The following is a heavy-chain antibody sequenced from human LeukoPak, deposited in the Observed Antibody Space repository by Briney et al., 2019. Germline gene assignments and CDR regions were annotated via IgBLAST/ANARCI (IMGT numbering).Heavy chain of an antibody. CDR3: AKFVSVVVPAAFDY. V-gene: IGHV3-23*01. J-gene: IGHJ4*02. CDR1: GFTFSSYA. D-gene: IGHD2-2*01. Sequence: GGSLRLSCAASGFTFSSYAMSWVRQAPGKGLEWVSAISGSGGSTYYADSVKGRFTISRDNSENTLYLQMNSLSAEDTAVYYCAKFVSVVVPAAFDYWGQGTLVTVSS. CDR2: ISGSGGST.